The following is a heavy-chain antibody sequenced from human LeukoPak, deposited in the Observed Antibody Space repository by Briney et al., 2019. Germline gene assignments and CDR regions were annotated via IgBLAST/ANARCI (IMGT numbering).Heavy chain of an antibody. J-gene: IGHJ3*02. CDR2: IYTSGST. CDR3: ARGLSGSYYVGAFDI. CDR1: GGSISSGSYY. Sequence: SQTLSLTCTVSGGSISSGSYYRSWIRQPAGKGLEWIGRIYTSGSTNYNPSLKSRVTISVDTSKNQFSLKLSSVTAADTAVYYCARGLSGSYYVGAFDIWGQGTMVTVSS. D-gene: IGHD1-26*01. V-gene: IGHV4-61*02.